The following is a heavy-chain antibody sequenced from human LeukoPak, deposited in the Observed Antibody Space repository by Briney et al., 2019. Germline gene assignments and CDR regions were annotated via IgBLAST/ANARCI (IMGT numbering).Heavy chain of an antibody. Sequence: GGSLRLSCAAAGFTFSSYAMSLVRQAPGKGLEWVSAISGSGGSTYYADSVKGRFTISRDNSKNTLYLQMNSLRAEDTAVYYCAKAPRGEYYFDYWGQGTLVTVSS. CDR3: AKAPRGEYYFDY. D-gene: IGHD3-10*01. CDR1: GFTFSSYA. J-gene: IGHJ4*02. CDR2: ISGSGGST. V-gene: IGHV3-23*01.